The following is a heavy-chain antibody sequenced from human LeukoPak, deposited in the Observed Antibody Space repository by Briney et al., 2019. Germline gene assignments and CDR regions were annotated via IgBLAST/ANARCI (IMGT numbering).Heavy chain of an antibody. Sequence: GGSLRLSCAASGFTFSSYGMHWVRQAPGKGLEWVAFIRYDGSNKYYADSVKGRFTISRDNSKNTLYLQMNSLRAEDTAVYYCARDQSVAGIGYFDYWGQGTLVTVSS. CDR3: ARDQSVAGIGYFDY. CDR2: IRYDGSNK. D-gene: IGHD6-19*01. J-gene: IGHJ4*02. V-gene: IGHV3-30*02. CDR1: GFTFSSYG.